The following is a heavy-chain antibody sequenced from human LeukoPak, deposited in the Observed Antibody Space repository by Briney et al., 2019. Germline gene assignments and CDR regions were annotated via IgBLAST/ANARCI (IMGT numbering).Heavy chain of an antibody. CDR3: DRLSYSSSSCWFDP. V-gene: IGHV4-30-4*08. D-gene: IGHD6-6*01. CDR1: GGSISSGDYY. J-gene: IGHJ5*02. Sequence: SETLSLTCTVSGGSISSGDYYWSWIRQPPGKGLEWIGYIYYSGSTYYNPSLKSRVTISVDTSKNQFSLKLSSVTAADTAVYYCDRLSYSSSSCWFDPWGQGTLVTVSS. CDR2: IYYSGST.